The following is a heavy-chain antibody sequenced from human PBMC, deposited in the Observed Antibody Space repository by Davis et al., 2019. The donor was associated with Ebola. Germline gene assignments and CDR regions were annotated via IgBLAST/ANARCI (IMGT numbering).Heavy chain of an antibody. D-gene: IGHD2-2*02. J-gene: IGHJ4*02. CDR2: ISYDGSNK. V-gene: IGHV3-30*03. CDR3: ARGGYCSSTSCYRGAYFDY. Sequence: GESLKISCAASGFTFSSYGMHWVRQAPGKGLEWVAVISYDGSNKYYADSVKGRFPISRDNSKNTLYLQMNGLRAEDTAVYYCARGGYCSSTSCYRGAYFDYWGQGTLVTVSS. CDR1: GFTFSSYG.